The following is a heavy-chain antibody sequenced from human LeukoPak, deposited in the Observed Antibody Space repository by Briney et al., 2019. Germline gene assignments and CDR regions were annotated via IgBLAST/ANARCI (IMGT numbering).Heavy chain of an antibody. CDR3: ARGDYYGSGSYSSHYFDY. J-gene: IGHJ4*02. Sequence: ASVKVSCKASGYTFTGYYMHWVRQAPGQGLEWMGWINPNSGGTNYAQKFQGRVTMTRDTSISTAYMELSRLRSDDTAVYYCARGDYYGSGSYSSHYFDYWGQGTLVTVSS. CDR1: GYTFTGYY. CDR2: INPNSGGT. V-gene: IGHV1-2*02. D-gene: IGHD3-10*01.